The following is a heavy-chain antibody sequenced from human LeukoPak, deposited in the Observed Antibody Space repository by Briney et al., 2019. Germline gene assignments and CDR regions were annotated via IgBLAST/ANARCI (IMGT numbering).Heavy chain of an antibody. CDR3: VRDSNDYGDI. D-gene: IGHD3-3*02. V-gene: IGHV4-39*07. CDR1: GGSISSSSYY. CDR2: IYYSGST. J-gene: IGHJ4*02. Sequence: SETLSLTCTVSGGSISSSSYYWGWIRQPPGKGLEWIGSIYYSGSTYYNPSLKSRVTISVDTSKNQFSLKLSSVTAADTAVYYCVRDSNDYGDIWGQGTLVTVSS.